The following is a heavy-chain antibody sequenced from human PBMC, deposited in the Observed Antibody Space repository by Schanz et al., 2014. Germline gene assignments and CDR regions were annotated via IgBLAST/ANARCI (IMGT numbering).Heavy chain of an antibody. D-gene: IGHD3-9*01. V-gene: IGHV3-33*06. J-gene: IGHJ4*02. CDR3: AKQIHYDILTVTRN. CDR1: GFTFSSYG. CDR2: IWYDENNK. Sequence: QVQLVESGGGVVQFGRSLRLSCVASGFTFSSYGMHWVRQAPGKGLEWVAVIWYDENNKYYADSVKGRFTMSRDNSKNTLYLQMNSLRAEDTAVYYYAKQIHYDILTVTRNWGQGTLVTVSS.